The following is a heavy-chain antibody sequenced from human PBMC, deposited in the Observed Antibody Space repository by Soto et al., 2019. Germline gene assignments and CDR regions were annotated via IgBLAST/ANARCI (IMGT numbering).Heavy chain of an antibody. V-gene: IGHV3-73*01. J-gene: IGHJ5*02. CDR3: TRDPRNYYDSLGPPKWFDL. D-gene: IGHD3-22*01. Sequence: AGGSLRLSCAASGVTFSGAAIHGGRQASGKGLEWGGRIRSKTNSYATAYAASVKGRFTISRDDSKDTAYLQMNSLKTEDTAVYYCTRDPRNYYDSLGPPKWFDLSGPGPLVTVSS. CDR2: IRSKTNSYAT. CDR1: GVTFSGAA.